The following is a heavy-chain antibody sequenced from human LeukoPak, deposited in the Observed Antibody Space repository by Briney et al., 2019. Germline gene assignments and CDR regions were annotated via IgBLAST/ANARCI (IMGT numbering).Heavy chain of an antibody. J-gene: IGHJ5*02. CDR2: INHSGST. V-gene: IGHV4-34*01. CDR3: ARRLLLWFGTGANWFDP. CDR1: GGSISSYY. D-gene: IGHD3-10*01. Sequence: KPSETLSLTCSVSGGSISSYYWSWIRQPPGKGLEWIGEINHSGSTNYNPSLKSRVTISVGTSKNQFSLKLSSVTAADTAVYYCARRLLLWFGTGANWFDPWGQGTLVTVSS.